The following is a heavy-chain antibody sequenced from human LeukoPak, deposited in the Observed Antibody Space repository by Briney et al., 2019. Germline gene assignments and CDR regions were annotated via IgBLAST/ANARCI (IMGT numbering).Heavy chain of an antibody. D-gene: IGHD3-22*01. Sequence: SETLSLTCAVYGGSFSGYYWSWIRQPPGKGLEWIGEINHSGSTNYNPSLKSRVTISVDTSKNQFSLKLSSVTAADTAVYYCARTRWYYYDSSGYNWFDPWGQGTLVTVSS. J-gene: IGHJ5*02. V-gene: IGHV4-34*01. CDR3: ARTRWYYYDSSGYNWFDP. CDR1: GGSFSGYY. CDR2: INHSGST.